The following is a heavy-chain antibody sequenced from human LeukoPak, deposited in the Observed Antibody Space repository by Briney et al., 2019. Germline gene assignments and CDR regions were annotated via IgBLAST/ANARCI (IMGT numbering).Heavy chain of an antibody. Sequence: ASVKVSCKASGGTFSSYAISWVRQAPGQGLEWMGGIIPIFGTANYAQKFQGRVTITADESTSTAYMELSSLRSEDTAMYYCARGTMWKLSKFDYWGQGTLVTVSS. V-gene: IGHV1-69*13. CDR1: GGTFSSYA. J-gene: IGHJ4*02. CDR3: ARGTMWKLSKFDY. CDR2: IIPIFGTA. D-gene: IGHD3-10*02.